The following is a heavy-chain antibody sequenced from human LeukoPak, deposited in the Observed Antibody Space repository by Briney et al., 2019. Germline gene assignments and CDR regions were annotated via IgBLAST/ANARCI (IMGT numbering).Heavy chain of an antibody. CDR2: ISWNSGSI. Sequence: AGGSLRLSCAASGFIFDDYAMHWVRQAPGKGLEWVSGISWNSGSIGYADSVKGRFTISRDNAKNSLYLQMNSLRAEDTALYYCAKDINSAARYYFDYWGQGTLVTVSS. V-gene: IGHV3-9*01. J-gene: IGHJ4*02. D-gene: IGHD4-23*01. CDR3: AKDINSAARYYFDY. CDR1: GFIFDDYA.